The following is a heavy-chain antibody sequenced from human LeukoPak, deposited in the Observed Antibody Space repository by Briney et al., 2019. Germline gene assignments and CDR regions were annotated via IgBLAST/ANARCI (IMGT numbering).Heavy chain of an antibody. V-gene: IGHV4-39*01. CDR3: ASLPIVVVTGY. CDR2: IYYSGST. Sequence: PSETLPLTCTVSGGSISSSSYYWGWIRQPPGKGLEWIGSIYYSGSTYYNPSLKSRVTISVDTSKNQFSLKLRSVTATDTAVYYCASLPIVVVTGYWGQGTLVTVSS. CDR1: GGSISSSSYY. D-gene: IGHD3-22*01. J-gene: IGHJ4*02.